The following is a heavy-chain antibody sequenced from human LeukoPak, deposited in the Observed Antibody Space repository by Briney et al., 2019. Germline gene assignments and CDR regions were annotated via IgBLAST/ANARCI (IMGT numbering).Heavy chain of an antibody. CDR2: ILGSGGDA. Sequence: AGGSLRLSCAASGFTFSGHAMVWVRQAPGQRLEWVSGILGSGGDAYYADSVQGRFTISRDDSKNTIYLEMNSLRVEDTAVYYCAKRGRDQLLCYFDSWGQGALVTVSS. CDR3: AKRGRDQLLCYFDS. D-gene: IGHD2-2*01. V-gene: IGHV3-23*01. J-gene: IGHJ4*02. CDR1: GFTFSGHA.